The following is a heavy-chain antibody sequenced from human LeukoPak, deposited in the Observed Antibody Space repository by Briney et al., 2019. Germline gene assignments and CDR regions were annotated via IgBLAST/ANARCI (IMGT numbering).Heavy chain of an antibody. V-gene: IGHV1-3*01. CDR1: GYTFTSYA. CDR2: INAGNGNT. J-gene: IGHJ4*02. D-gene: IGHD6-13*01. CDR3: ARLTGRQAAGTY. Sequence: ASVKVSCKASGYTFTSYAMHWVRQAPGQRLEWMGWINAGNGNTKYSQKFQGRVTITRDTSASTAYMELSSLRSEDTAVYYCARLTGRQAAGTYWGQGTLVTVSS.